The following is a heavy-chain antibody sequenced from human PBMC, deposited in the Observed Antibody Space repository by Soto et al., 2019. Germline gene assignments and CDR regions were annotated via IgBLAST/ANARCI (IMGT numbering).Heavy chain of an antibody. CDR2: IWYDGSNK. Sequence: QVQLVESGGGVVQPGRSLRLSCAASGFTFSSYGMHWVRQAPGKGLEWVAVIWYDGSNKYYADSVKGRFTISRDNSKNTLYLQKNSLRAEDTAVYYCAYCSGERIGYYYYGMDVWGQGTTVTVSS. CDR3: AYCSGERIGYYYYGMDV. V-gene: IGHV3-33*01. CDR1: GFTFSSYG. D-gene: IGHD2-15*01. J-gene: IGHJ6*02.